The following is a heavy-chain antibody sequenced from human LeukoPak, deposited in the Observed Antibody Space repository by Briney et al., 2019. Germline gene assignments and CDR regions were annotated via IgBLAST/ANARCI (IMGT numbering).Heavy chain of an antibody. CDR3: ARDHPYDSSGYTFDY. Sequence: ASVKVSCKASGYTFTSYGISWVRQAPGQGLEWMGWISAYNGNTNYAQKLQGRVTMTTDTSTSTAYMELRSLRSGDTAVYYCARDHPYDSSGYTFDYWGQGTLVTVSS. CDR1: GYTFTSYG. V-gene: IGHV1-18*01. J-gene: IGHJ4*02. CDR2: ISAYNGNT. D-gene: IGHD3-22*01.